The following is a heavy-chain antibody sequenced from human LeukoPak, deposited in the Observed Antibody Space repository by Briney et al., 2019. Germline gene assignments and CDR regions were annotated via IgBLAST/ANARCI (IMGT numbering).Heavy chain of an antibody. J-gene: IGHJ4*02. D-gene: IGHD6-19*01. CDR3: TKGAQWLYSSTDY. CDR2: ISGSGGST. V-gene: IGHV3-23*01. Sequence: GGSLRLSCAASGFTFSSDAMSWVRQAPGKGLEWVSAISGSGGSTYYADSVKRRFTISRDNSKNTLSLQMNSLRAEDTAVYYCTKGAQWLYSSTDYWGQGTLVTVSS. CDR1: GFTFSSDA.